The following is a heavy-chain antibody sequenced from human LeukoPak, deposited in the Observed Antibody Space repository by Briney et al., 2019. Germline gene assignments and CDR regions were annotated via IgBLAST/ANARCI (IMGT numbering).Heavy chain of an antibody. Sequence: PSETLSLTCTVSGGSISSYYWTWIRQPPGKGLECIGYIYYIGSTNYNPSLKSRVTISVDTSKNQFSLELSSLTAADTAVYYCARLLRGGNYYGMDVWGQGTTVTVSS. CDR2: IYYIGST. D-gene: IGHD2-15*01. J-gene: IGHJ6*02. CDR3: ARLLRGGNYYGMDV. CDR1: GGSISSYY. V-gene: IGHV4-59*01.